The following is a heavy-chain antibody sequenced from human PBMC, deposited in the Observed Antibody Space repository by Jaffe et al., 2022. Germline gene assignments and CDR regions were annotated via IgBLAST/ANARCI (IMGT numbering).Heavy chain of an antibody. J-gene: IGHJ6*03. D-gene: IGHD3-10*01. V-gene: IGHV3-23*01. Sequence: EVQLLESGGGLVQPGGCLRLSCAASGFTFSSYAMTWVRQAPGQGLEWISAIRESGATTSYADSVKGRFTISRDNSRDTLYLQMNSLRAEDTAVYYCAKEGGSGSYFSDYYMDVWGKGTTVTVSS. CDR1: GFTFSSYA. CDR3: AKEGGSGSYFSDYYMDV. CDR2: IRESGATT.